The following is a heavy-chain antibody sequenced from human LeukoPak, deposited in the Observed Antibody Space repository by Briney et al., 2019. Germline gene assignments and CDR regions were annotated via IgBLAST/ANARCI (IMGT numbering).Heavy chain of an antibody. V-gene: IGHV3-7*01. D-gene: IGHD2-15*01. CDR2: IKQDGSEK. J-gene: IGHJ4*02. CDR3: ARDCSGGSCYRGGY. CDR1: GFTFSSYW. Sequence: PGGSLRLSCAASGFTFSSYWMSWVRQAPGKGLEWVANIKQDGSEKYYADSVKGRFTISRDNAKNSLYLQMNSLRAEDTAVYYCARDCSGGSCYRGGYWGQGTLVTVSS.